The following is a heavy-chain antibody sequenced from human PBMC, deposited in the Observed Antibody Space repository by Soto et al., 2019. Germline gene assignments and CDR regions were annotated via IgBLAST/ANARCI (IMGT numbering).Heavy chain of an antibody. V-gene: IGHV3-66*01. CDR2: IFTNGGS. Sequence: PWGSLRLSCAASGFTFSSYAMSWVRQAPGKGLEWLSVIFTNGGSYYSDSVKGRFTISRDNSKNTLYLQMNSLRAEDTAVYYCVRDQGIPVTAWGQGTLVTVSS. CDR1: GFTFSSYA. J-gene: IGHJ5*02. CDR3: VRDQGIPVTA. D-gene: IGHD6-19*01.